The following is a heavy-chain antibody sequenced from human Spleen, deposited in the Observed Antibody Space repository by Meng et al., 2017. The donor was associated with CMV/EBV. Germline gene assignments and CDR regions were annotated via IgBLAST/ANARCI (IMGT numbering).Heavy chain of an antibody. Sequence: SETLSLTCTVSGYSISSGYYWGWIRQPPGKGLEWLGNIYHSGSTYYNPPLKSRVTISVDTSKNQFSLKLSSVTAADTAVYYCARSRIVATTTNYGMDVWGQGTTVTVSS. CDR3: ARSRIVATTTNYGMDV. J-gene: IGHJ6*02. D-gene: IGHD5-12*01. CDR2: IYHSGST. V-gene: IGHV4-38-2*02. CDR1: GYSISSGYY.